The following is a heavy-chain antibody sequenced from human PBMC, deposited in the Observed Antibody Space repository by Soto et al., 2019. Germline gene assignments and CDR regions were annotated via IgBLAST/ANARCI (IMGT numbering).Heavy chain of an antibody. CDR2: IKPDGSEK. D-gene: IGHD3-22*01. J-gene: IGHJ3*02. CDR3: ARGDYYDSSGPFSDAFDI. Sequence: QLVESGGGLVQPGGSLRLSCAASGFTFSSHWISWVRQAPGKGLEWVANIKPDGSEKWYVDSVKGRFTISRDNAKNSLYLQMNSLRAEDTAVYYCARGDYYDSSGPFSDAFDIWGQGTMVTVSS. V-gene: IGHV3-7*04. CDR1: GFTFSSHW.